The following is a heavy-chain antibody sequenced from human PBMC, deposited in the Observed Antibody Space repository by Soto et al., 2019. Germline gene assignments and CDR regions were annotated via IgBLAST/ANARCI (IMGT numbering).Heavy chain of an antibody. CDR2: ITEDGSGT. J-gene: IGHJ4*02. V-gene: IGHV3-74*01. CDR3: VRGTNGWRGMDY. D-gene: IGHD2-8*01. Sequence: GGSLRLSCATSGFTFSSYPIHWVRQAPGKGPVWVSRITEDGSGTTYADSVKGRFTVTGDNAKNTMYLQMSGLGAEDTAVYHCVRGTNGWRGMDYWGQGTLVTSPQ. CDR1: GFTFSSYP.